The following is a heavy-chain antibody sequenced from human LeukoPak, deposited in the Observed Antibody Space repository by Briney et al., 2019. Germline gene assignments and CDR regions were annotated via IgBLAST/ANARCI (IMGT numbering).Heavy chain of an antibody. J-gene: IGHJ6*03. CDR1: GYTFTSYD. CDR3: ARGVDYDFWSGSLGYYYYYMDV. CDR2: MNPNSGNT. V-gene: IGHV1-8*01. Sequence: ASVRVSCKASGYTFTSYDINWVRQATGQGLEWMGWMNPNSGNTGYAQKFQGRVTMTRNTSISTAYMELSSLRSEDTAVYYCARGVDYDFWSGSLGYYYYYMDVWGKGTTVTLSS. D-gene: IGHD3-3*01.